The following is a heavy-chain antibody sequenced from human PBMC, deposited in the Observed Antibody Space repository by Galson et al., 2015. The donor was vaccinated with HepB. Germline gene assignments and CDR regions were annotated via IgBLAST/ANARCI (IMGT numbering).Heavy chain of an antibody. J-gene: IGHJ4*02. CDR2: ISSSSSYI. CDR3: ASALVDTAMAKEGRGDY. V-gene: IGHV3-21*01. CDR1: GFTFSSYS. Sequence: SLRLSCAASGFTFSSYSMNWVRQAPGKGLEWVSSISSSSSYIYYADSVKGRFTISRDNAKNSLYLQMNSLRAEDTAVYYCASALVDTAMAKEGRGDYWGQGTLVTVSS. D-gene: IGHD5-18*01.